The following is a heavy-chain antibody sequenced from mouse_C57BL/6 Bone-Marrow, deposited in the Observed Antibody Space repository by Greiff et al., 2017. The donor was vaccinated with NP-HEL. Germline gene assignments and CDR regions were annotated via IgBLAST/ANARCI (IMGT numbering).Heavy chain of an antibody. CDR3: ARHWGSSYDYAMDY. CDR2: ISNLAYSI. Sequence: EVQLQESGGGLVQPGGSLKLSCAASGFTFSDYGMAWVRQAPRKGPEWVAFISNLAYSIYYADTVTGRFTISRENAKNTLYLEMSSLRSEDTAMYYCARHWGSSYDYAMDYWGQGTSVTVSS. J-gene: IGHJ4*01. CDR1: GFTFSDYG. V-gene: IGHV5-15*01. D-gene: IGHD1-1*01.